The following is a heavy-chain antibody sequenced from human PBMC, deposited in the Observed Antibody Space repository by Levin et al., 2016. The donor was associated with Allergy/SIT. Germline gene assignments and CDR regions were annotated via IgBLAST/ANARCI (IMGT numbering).Heavy chain of an antibody. CDR3: ARRGNSGYDYFDY. J-gene: IGHJ4*02. CDR1: GGSISSYY. CDR2: IYYSGST. V-gene: IGHV4-59*08. D-gene: IGHD5-12*01. Sequence: SETLSLTCTVSGGSISSYYWSWIRQPPGKGLEWIGYIYYSGSTNYNPSLKSRVTISVDTSKNQFSLKLSSVTAADTAVYYCARRGNSGYDYFDYWGQGTLVTVSS.